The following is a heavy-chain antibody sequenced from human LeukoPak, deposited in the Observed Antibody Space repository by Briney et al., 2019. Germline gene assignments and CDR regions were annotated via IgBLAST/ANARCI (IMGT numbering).Heavy chain of an antibody. V-gene: IGHV3-30*18. CDR1: GFTFSSYG. CDR3: AKDQNGGEMSDDAFDI. CDR2: ISYDGSNK. J-gene: IGHJ3*02. Sequence: GGSLRLSCAASGFTFSSYGMHWVRQAPGKGLEWVAVISYDGSNKYYADSVKGRFTISRDNSKNTLYLQMNSLRAEDTAVYYCAKDQNGGEMSDDAFDIWGQGTMVTVSS. D-gene: IGHD4-23*01.